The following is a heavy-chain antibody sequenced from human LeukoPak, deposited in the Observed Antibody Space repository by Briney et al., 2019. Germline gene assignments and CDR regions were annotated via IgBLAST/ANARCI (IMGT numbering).Heavy chain of an antibody. CDR1: DDSISSTFYY. Sequence: SETLSLTCTVSDDSISSTFYYWGWIRQPPGEGLEWIGSVFYNGKAYYNPSLESRIAISVGTSKNHFSLQLSPVTAADTAVYYCARQGARENWFDPWGQGTLVTVSS. J-gene: IGHJ5*02. V-gene: IGHV4-39*01. CDR2: VFYNGKA. CDR3: ARQGARENWFDP.